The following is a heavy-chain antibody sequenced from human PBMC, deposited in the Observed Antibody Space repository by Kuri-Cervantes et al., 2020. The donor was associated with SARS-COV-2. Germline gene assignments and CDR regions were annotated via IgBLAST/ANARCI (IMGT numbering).Heavy chain of an antibody. Sequence: GGSLRLSCAASGFTFSGSAMHWVRQASGKGLEWVGRIRSKANSYATAYAASVKGRFTISRDDSKNTAYLQMNSLKTEDTAVYYCARDSMTTRDFDYWGQGTLVTVSS. CDR2: IRSKANSYAT. D-gene: IGHD4-11*01. CDR1: GFTFSGSA. CDR3: ARDSMTTRDFDY. J-gene: IGHJ4*02. V-gene: IGHV3-73*01.